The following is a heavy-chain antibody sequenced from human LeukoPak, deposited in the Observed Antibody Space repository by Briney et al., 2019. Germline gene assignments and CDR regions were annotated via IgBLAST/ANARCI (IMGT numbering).Heavy chain of an antibody. J-gene: IGHJ4*02. CDR2: ISSSSSYM. CDR3: ARGYYYDSSGYYFFPDY. Sequence: GGSLRLSCAASGFTFSSYSMNWVRQAPGKGLEWVSSISSSSSYMYYADSVKGRFTISRDNAKNSLYLQMNSLRAEDTAVYYCARGYYYDSSGYYFFPDYWGQGTLVTVSS. D-gene: IGHD3-22*01. CDR1: GFTFSSYS. V-gene: IGHV3-21*01.